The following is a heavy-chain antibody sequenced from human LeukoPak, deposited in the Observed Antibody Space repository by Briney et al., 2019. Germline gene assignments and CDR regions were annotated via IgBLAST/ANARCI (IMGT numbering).Heavy chain of an antibody. CDR1: GFTFSSYA. D-gene: IGHD3-16*02. V-gene: IGHV3-30*04. J-gene: IGHJ4*02. CDR3: ARDQADDYVWGSYRYGYYFDY. Sequence: PGGSLRLSCAASGFTFSSYAMHWVRQAPGKGLEWVAVISYDGSNKYYADSVKGRFTISRDNSKNTLYLQMNSLRAEDTAVYYCARDQADDYVWGSYRYGYYFDYWGQGTLVTVSS. CDR2: ISYDGSNK.